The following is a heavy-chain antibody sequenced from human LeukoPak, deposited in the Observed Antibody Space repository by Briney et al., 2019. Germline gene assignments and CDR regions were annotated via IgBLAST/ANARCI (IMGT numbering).Heavy chain of an antibody. CDR3: ARVRWIPRGEFDY. CDR2: INPNSGGT. J-gene: IGHJ4*02. V-gene: IGHV1-2*02. Sequence: ASVKVSCKASGYTFTGYYMHWVRQAPGQGLEWMGWINPNSGGTNYAQKFQGRVTMTRDTSISTAYMKLSRLRSDDTAVYYCARVRWIPRGEFDYWGQGTLVTVSS. D-gene: IGHD5-18*01. CDR1: GYTFTGYY.